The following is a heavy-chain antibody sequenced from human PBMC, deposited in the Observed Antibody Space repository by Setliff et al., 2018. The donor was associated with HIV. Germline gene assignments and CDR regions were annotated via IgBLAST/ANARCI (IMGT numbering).Heavy chain of an antibody. J-gene: IGHJ4*02. D-gene: IGHD3-9*01. Sequence: ASVKVSCKASGYTFTGYYIHWVRQAPGQGLEWVGRINPNSGDTNYAQKFQGRVTMTRDTSINTAYMDLSRLRSDDTAVYYCARGSLLGYFDWLFPDWGQGTLVTVSS. V-gene: IGHV1-2*06. CDR2: INPNSGDT. CDR1: GYTFTGYY. CDR3: ARGSLLGYFDWLFPD.